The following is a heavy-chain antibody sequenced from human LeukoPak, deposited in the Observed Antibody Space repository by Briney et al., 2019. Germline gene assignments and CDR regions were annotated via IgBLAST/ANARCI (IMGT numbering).Heavy chain of an antibody. D-gene: IGHD5-12*01. Sequence: SVKVSCKASGGTFSSYASSWVRQAPGQGLEWMGGIIPIFGTANYAPQFQGRVTITADKSTSTAYMELSSLRSQDTAVYYCAVAQWLGPSYCYGKDVWGKGNTVTVSP. CDR1: GGTFSSYA. J-gene: IGHJ6*04. V-gene: IGHV1-69*06. CDR2: IIPIFGTA. CDR3: AVAQWLGPSYCYGKDV.